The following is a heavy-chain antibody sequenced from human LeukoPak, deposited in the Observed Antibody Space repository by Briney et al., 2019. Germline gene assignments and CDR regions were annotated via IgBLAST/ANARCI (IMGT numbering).Heavy chain of an antibody. CDR3: ARDSTMATIV. V-gene: IGHV4-31*03. D-gene: IGHD5-24*01. CDR2: IYYSGST. J-gene: IGHJ4*02. Sequence: SQTLSLTCTVSGGSISSGGYYWSWIRQHPGKGLEWIGYIYYSGSTYYNPSLKSRVTISVDTSKNQFSLKLSSVTAAGTAVYYCARDSTMATIVWGQGTLVTVSS. CDR1: GGSISSGGYY.